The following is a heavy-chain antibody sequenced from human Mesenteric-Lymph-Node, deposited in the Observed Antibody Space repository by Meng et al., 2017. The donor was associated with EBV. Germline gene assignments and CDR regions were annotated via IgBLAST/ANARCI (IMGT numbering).Heavy chain of an antibody. CDR3: VRSRGWTQVEWFDP. CDR1: GGSISTTNYY. J-gene: IGHJ5*02. Sequence: QLQEARSRLVNPSETLSLSCSVSGGSISTTNYYWSCVRKPPGKGLEWLGGIYYSGITYYNPSLTSRVDLSVDTSKNRFSLKLFSLTTEDTAVYFCVRSRGWTQVEWFDPWGPGILVTVSS. V-gene: IGHV4-39*01. CDR2: IYYSGIT. D-gene: IGHD3/OR15-3a*01.